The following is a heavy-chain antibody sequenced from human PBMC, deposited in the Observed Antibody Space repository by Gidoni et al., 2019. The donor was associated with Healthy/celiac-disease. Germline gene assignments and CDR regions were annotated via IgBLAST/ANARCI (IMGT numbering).Heavy chain of an antibody. V-gene: IGHV3-33*08. CDR3: ARWGMITFGGVTHDAFDI. Sequence: VPLVESGGGVVQPGRSLRLSCAASGVTVSSYSMQWVRQAPGTGREWVAVIWYDGSNKYYADSVKGRFTISRDNSKHTLYLQMNSLRAEDTAVYYCARWGMITFGGVTHDAFDIWGQGTMVTVSS. CDR2: IWYDGSNK. CDR1: GVTVSSYS. D-gene: IGHD3-16*01. J-gene: IGHJ3*02.